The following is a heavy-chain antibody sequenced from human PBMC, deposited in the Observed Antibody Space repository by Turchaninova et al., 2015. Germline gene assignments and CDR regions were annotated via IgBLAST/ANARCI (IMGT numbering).Heavy chain of an antibody. CDR2: INPNIGGT. J-gene: IGHJ4*02. CDR1: GNTFTDYY. CDR3: STLTVVITTQDH. D-gene: IGHD3-9*01. V-gene: IGHV1-2*06. Sequence: QVQLVQSGAEGKKPGASVKVSCKASGNTFTDYYLHWVRQAPGQVLEWMGRINPNIGGTNSAQRFQGRVTLTRDTSISTAYMELDNLRSDDTAMYYCSTLTVVITTQDHWGQGTLVTVSS.